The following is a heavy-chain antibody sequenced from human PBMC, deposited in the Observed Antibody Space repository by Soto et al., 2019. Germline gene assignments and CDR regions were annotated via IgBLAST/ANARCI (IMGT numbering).Heavy chain of an antibody. CDR2: VNGDGSTT. CDR1: GFTLSDHW. D-gene: IGHD2-2*02. CDR3: ARVFRTSFYTFDI. Sequence: GGSLRLSCAASGFTLSDHWMHWVRQAPGKGLVWVSRVNGDGSTTNYADSVKGRFTISRDNAKNTLYLQMNSLGAEDTALYYCARVFRTSFYTFDIWGQGTMVTVSS. V-gene: IGHV3-74*01. J-gene: IGHJ3*02.